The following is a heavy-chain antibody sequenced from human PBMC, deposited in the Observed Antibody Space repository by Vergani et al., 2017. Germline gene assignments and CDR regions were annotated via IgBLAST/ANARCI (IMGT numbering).Heavy chain of an antibody. J-gene: IGHJ5*02. CDR1: FDSIRNLY. Sequence: QVQLQESGPGLVKSSETLSLTCSVSFDSIRNLYCNWIRQPPGKGLEWIGEINHSGSTNYNPSLKSRVTISVDTSKNQFSLKLSSVTAADTAVYYCARGLYSSSRLSWFDPWGQGTLVTVSS. D-gene: IGHD6-13*01. V-gene: IGHV4-34*01. CDR2: INHSGST. CDR3: ARGLYSSSRLSWFDP.